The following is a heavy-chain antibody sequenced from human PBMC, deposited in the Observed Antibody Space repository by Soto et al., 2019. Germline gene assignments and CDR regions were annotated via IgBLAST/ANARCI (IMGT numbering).Heavy chain of an antibody. V-gene: IGHV1-3*01. J-gene: IGHJ4*02. CDR3: AREVPYGYSRFDY. D-gene: IGHD5-18*01. CDR2: VNAGNDNT. Sequence: GASVKVSCKTSGYTFSNNVIHWVRQAPGQRLEWMGWVNAGNDNTKWSRELQGRLTLTKDTSATTAYMELSSLTSEDTAIYFCAREVPYGYSRFDYWGQGTLVTVSS. CDR1: GYTFSNNV.